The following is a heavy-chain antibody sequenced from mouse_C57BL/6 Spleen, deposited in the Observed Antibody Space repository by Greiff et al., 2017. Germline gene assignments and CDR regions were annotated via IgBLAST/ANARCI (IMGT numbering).Heavy chain of an antibody. D-gene: IGHD2-5*01. CDR3: ARSYNSNYGFAY. CDR2: IDPSDSYT. Sequence: VQLQQPGAELVMPGASVKLSCKASGYTFTSYWMHWVKQRPGQGLEWIGEIDPSDSYTNYNQKFKGKSTLTVDKSSSTAYMQLSSLTSEDSAVYYCARSYNSNYGFAYWGQGTLVTVSA. J-gene: IGHJ3*01. V-gene: IGHV1-69*01. CDR1: GYTFTSYW.